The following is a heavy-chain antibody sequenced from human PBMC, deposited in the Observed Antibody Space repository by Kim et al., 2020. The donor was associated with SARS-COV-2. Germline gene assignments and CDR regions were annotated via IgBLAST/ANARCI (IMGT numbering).Heavy chain of an antibody. J-gene: IGHJ4*02. CDR3: ARDLRAQITGTPTLDY. D-gene: IGHD1-7*01. V-gene: IGHV3-30*07. Sequence: GKGRFTISRDNSKNTLYLQRNSLRAEDTAVYYCARDLRAQITGTPTLDYWGQGTLVTVSS.